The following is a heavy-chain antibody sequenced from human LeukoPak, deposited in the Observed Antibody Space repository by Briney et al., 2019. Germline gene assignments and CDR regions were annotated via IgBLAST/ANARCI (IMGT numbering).Heavy chain of an antibody. V-gene: IGHV3-48*03. CDR3: AKGLAAAGTGVDY. J-gene: IGHJ4*02. Sequence: PGGSLRLSCAASGFTFSSYEMNWVRQAPGKGLEWVSYISSSGSTTYYADSVKGRFTISRDNSKNTLYLQMNSLRAEDTAVYYCAKGLAAAGTGVDYWGQGTLVTVSS. CDR1: GFTFSSYE. D-gene: IGHD6-13*01. CDR2: ISSSGSTT.